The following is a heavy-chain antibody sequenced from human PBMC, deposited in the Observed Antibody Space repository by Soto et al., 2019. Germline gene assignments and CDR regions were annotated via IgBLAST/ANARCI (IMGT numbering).Heavy chain of an antibody. CDR3: GRGGERGGGGMYYYYGMDV. CDR2: ISSSSSYI. V-gene: IGHV3-21*01. CDR1: GFTFSSYS. J-gene: IGHJ6*02. Sequence: EVQLVESGGGLVKPGGSLRLSCAASGFTFSSYSMNWVRQAPGKGLEWVSSISSSSSYIYYADSVKGRFTISRDNAKNPRCLKMESLGGEGTGLFFVGRGGERGGGGMYYYYGMDVWGQGTTVTVSS. D-gene: IGHD1-1*01.